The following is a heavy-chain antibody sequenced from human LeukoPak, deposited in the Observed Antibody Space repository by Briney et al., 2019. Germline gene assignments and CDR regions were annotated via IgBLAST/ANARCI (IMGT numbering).Heavy chain of an antibody. CDR1: GYTFTRFY. Sequence: ASVKVSRKASGYTFTRFYLYWLRQAPGQGLEWMGVISPSGGSTTYAQKFQGRVTLTRDMSTSTDYLELSSLRSEDMAVYYCARDNSVRDEAWWFNPWGQGTLVTVSS. J-gene: IGHJ5*02. V-gene: IGHV1-46*01. CDR3: ARDNSVRDEAWWFNP. D-gene: IGHD5-24*01. CDR2: ISPSGGST.